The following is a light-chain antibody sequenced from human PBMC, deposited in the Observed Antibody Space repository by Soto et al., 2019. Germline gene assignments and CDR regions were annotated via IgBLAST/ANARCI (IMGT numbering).Light chain of an antibody. V-gene: IGLV1-51*01. CDR1: SSNIGNNY. Sequence: QSVLTQPPSVSAAPGQKVTISCSGSSSNIGNNYVSWYQHLPGTAPKLLIYDNNKRPSGIPDRFSGSKSGTSATLGITGLQTGDEADYYCGTWDSILSVVFGTGTTVTVL. CDR2: DNN. CDR3: GTWDSILSVV. J-gene: IGLJ1*01.